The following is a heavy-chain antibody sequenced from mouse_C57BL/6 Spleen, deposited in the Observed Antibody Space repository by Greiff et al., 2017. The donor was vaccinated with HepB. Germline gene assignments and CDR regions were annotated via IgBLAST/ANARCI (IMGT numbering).Heavy chain of an antibody. V-gene: IGHV1-22*01. D-gene: IGHD1-2*01. CDR3: ARSRLLPWFAY. Sequence: EVKLQQSGPELVKPGASVKMSCKASGYTFTDYNMHWVKQSHGKSLEWIGYINPNNGGTSYNQKFKGKATLTVNKSSSTAYMELRSLTSEDSAVYYCARSRLLPWFAYWGQGTLVTVSA. CDR2: INPNNGGT. CDR1: GYTFTDYN. J-gene: IGHJ3*01.